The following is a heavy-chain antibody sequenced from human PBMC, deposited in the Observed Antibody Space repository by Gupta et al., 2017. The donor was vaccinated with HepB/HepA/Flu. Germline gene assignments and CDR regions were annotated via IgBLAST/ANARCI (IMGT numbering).Heavy chain of an antibody. CDR1: GFTFSDFY. D-gene: IGHD6-25*01. J-gene: IGHJ4*02. Sequence: QVQVVQSGGGLVKPGGSLRLSGAACGFTFSDFYMSWIRQAPGKGLEWVSYISSSGRTIYYADSVKCRFTISRDNAKNSLYLQMNSLRVEDTAVYYCARDEVGGLATYWGQGTLVTVSS. CDR3: ARDEVGGLATY. V-gene: IGHV3-11*01. CDR2: ISSSGRTI.